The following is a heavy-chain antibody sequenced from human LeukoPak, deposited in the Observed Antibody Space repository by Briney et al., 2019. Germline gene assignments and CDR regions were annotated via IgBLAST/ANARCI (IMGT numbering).Heavy chain of an antibody. D-gene: IGHD3-10*01. Sequence: GGSLRLSCAASGFTFNNYAMNWVRQAPGKGLEWVSSISSSGSYIFYADSVRGRFTISRDNAKNSLYLQMNSLRAEDTAVYYCARDGEAWVDYWGQGTLVTVSS. V-gene: IGHV3-21*04. CDR3: ARDGEAWVDY. CDR1: GFTFNNYA. J-gene: IGHJ4*02. CDR2: ISSSGSYI.